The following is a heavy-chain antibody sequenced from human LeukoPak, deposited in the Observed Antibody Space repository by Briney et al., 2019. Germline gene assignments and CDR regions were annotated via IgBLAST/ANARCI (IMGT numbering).Heavy chain of an antibody. D-gene: IGHD3-22*01. V-gene: IGHV3-30-3*01. Sequence: GGSLRLSCAASGLTFSRYWLTWVRQAPGKGLEWVAVISYDGSNKYYADSVKGRFTISRDNSKNTLYLQMNSLRAEDTAVYYCVRIVVVITTSAFDIWGQGTMVTVSS. CDR2: ISYDGSNK. CDR1: GLTFSRYW. J-gene: IGHJ3*02. CDR3: VRIVVVITTSAFDI.